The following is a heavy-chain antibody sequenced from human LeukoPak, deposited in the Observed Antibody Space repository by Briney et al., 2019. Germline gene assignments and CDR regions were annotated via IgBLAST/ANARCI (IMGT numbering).Heavy chain of an antibody. CDR3: ARDVAAPGGVYFDY. Sequence: GGSLRLSCAASGFTVSSNSMSWVRQAPGKGLVWVSVIYTGGTTYYADSMKGRFTISRDNSKNTLYLQMNSLRAEDTAVYYCARDVAAPGGVYFDYWGQGTLVTVSS. J-gene: IGHJ4*02. V-gene: IGHV3-66*01. CDR1: GFTVSSNS. CDR2: IYTGGTT. D-gene: IGHD3-16*01.